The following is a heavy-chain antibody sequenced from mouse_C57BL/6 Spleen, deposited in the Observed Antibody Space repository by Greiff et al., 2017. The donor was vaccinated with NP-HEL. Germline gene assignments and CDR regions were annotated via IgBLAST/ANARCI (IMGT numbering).Heavy chain of an antibody. CDR2: ISYSGST. V-gene: IGHV3-1*01. D-gene: IGHD1-1*01. J-gene: IGHJ1*03. Sequence: EVQLQESGPGMVKPSQSLSLTCTVTGYSITSGYDWHWIRHFPGNKLEWMGYISYSGSTNYNPSLKSRISITHDTSKNHFFLKLNSVTTEDTATYYCARGVYGSSYWYCDVWGTGTTVTVSS. CDR1: GYSITSGYD. CDR3: ARGVYGSSYWYCDV.